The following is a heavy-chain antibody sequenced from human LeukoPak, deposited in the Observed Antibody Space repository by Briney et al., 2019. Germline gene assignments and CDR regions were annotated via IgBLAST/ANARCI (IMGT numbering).Heavy chain of an antibody. CDR2: ISSSSSYI. CDR1: GFTFSSYS. Sequence: GGSLRLSCAASGFTFSSYSMNWVRQAPGKGLEWVSSISSSSSYIYYADSVKGRFTIPRDNSKNTLYLQMNSLRAEDTAVYYCARAGGSYIDLGDYWGQGTLVTVSS. J-gene: IGHJ4*02. D-gene: IGHD1-26*01. CDR3: ARAGGSYIDLGDY. V-gene: IGHV3-21*01.